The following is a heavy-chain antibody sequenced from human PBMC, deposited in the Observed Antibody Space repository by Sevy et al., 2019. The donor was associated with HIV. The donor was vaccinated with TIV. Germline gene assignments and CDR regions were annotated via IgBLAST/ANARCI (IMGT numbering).Heavy chain of an antibody. J-gene: IGHJ6*02. CDR3: ATDPPAARPTPGEPKEGWGGGGYYYYGMDV. Sequence: ASVKVSCKVSGYTLTELSMHWVRQAPGKGLEWMGGFDPEDGETIYAQKFQGRVTMTEHTSKDTAYMELSSQRSEDTSVYYSATDPPAARPTPGEPKEGWGGGGYYYYGMDVWGQGTTVTVSS. D-gene: IGHD3-16*01. V-gene: IGHV1-24*01. CDR1: GYTLTELS. CDR2: FDPEDGET.